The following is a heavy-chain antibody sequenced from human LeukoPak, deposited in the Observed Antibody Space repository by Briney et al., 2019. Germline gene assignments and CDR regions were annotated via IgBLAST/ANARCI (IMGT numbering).Heavy chain of an antibody. CDR2: IKQDGSEK. D-gene: IGHD3-10*01. CDR1: GXXFSSYS. J-gene: IGHJ4*02. V-gene: IGHV3-7*01. Sequence: GGSLRLSCAASGXXFSSYSMSWVRQAPGKGLEWVANIKQDGSEKYYVDSVKGRFTISRDNAKNSLYLQMNSLRAEDTAVYYCARRYNYYGSGSYYYWGQGTLVTVSS. CDR3: ARRYNYYGSGSYYY.